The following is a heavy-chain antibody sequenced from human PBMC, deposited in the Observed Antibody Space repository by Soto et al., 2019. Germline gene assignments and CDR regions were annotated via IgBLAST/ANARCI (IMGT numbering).Heavy chain of an antibody. CDR3: ARSQGGSSSLDIYYYYYYGMDV. V-gene: IGHV1-69*01. D-gene: IGHD2-15*01. CDR2: IIPIFGTA. CDR1: GGTFSSYA. Sequence: QVQLVQSGAEVKKPGSSVKVSCKAPGGTFSSYAISWVRQAPGQGLEWMGGIIPIFGTAKYAQKFQGRVTITADESTSTGYMELCSLRSEDTAVHYCARSQGGSSSLDIYYYYYYGMDVWGQGTTVTVSS. J-gene: IGHJ6*02.